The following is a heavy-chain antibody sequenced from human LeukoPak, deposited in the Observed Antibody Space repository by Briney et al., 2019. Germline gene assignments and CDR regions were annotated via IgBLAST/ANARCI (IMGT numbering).Heavy chain of an antibody. CDR3: ARLGWNHLLGRPDAFDI. CDR2: IYPGDSDT. V-gene: IGHV5-51*01. J-gene: IGHJ3*02. CDR1: GYSFTSYW. Sequence: RGESRKISCKGSGYSFTSYWIGWVRQMPGKGLEWMGIIYPGDSDTRYSPSFQGQVTISADKSISTAYLQWSSLKASDTAMFYCARLGWNHLLGRPDAFDIWGQGTMVTVSS. D-gene: IGHD1-14*01.